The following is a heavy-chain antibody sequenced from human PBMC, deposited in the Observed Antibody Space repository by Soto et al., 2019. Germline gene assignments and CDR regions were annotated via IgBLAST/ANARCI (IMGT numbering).Heavy chain of an antibody. CDR2: IYPGDSDT. CDR3: ARPYGSGSYYRRAPKYFDY. D-gene: IGHD3-10*01. V-gene: IGHV5-51*01. J-gene: IGHJ4*02. Sequence: GESLKISCKGSGYSFTSYWIGWVRQMPGKGLEWMGIIYPGDSDTRYSPSFQGQVTISADKSISTAYLQWSSLKASDTAMYYCARPYGSGSYYRRAPKYFDYWGQGTLVTSPQ. CDR1: GYSFTSYW.